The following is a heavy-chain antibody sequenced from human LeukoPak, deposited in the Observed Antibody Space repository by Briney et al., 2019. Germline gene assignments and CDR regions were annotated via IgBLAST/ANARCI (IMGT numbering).Heavy chain of an antibody. J-gene: IGHJ3*02. CDR1: GDTFTNYG. Sequence: ASVKVSCKASGDTFTNYGISGVRQAPGQGLEWMGWISAYNGNTNYAQKLQGRVTMTTDTSTSTAYMELRSLRSEDTAVYYCARDTRAPYSGTYYSSINDAFAIWGQGTMVTVS. CDR3: ARDTRAPYSGTYYSSINDAFAI. CDR2: ISAYNGNT. V-gene: IGHV1-18*01. D-gene: IGHD1-26*01.